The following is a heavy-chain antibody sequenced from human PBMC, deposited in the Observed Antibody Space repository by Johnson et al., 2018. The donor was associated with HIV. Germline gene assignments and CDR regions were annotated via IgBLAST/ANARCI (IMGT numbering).Heavy chain of an antibody. D-gene: IGHD2-21*01. CDR1: GFTFSSYA. CDR3: AKDCVGVWWSRAFDI. V-gene: IGHV3-23*04. CDR2: ISGGGGST. Sequence: VQLVESGGGVGQPGGSLRLSCAASGFTFSSYAMSWVRQAPGRGLEWVSAISGGGGSTYYADSVKGRFTISRDNSKNTLYLQMNSLRAEDTAVYYCAKDCVGVWWSRAFDIWGQGTMVTVSS. J-gene: IGHJ3*02.